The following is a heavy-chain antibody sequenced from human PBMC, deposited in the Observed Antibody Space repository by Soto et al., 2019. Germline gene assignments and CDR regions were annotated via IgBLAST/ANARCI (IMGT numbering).Heavy chain of an antibody. Sequence: ASVKVSCKASGYTFTSYGISWVRQAPGQGLEWMGWISAYNGNTNYAQKLQGRVTMTTDTSTSTAYMGLRSLRSDDTAVYYCARGAYYDSSGYYDAFDIWGQGTMVTVSS. J-gene: IGHJ3*02. CDR3: ARGAYYDSSGYYDAFDI. CDR2: ISAYNGNT. V-gene: IGHV1-18*01. CDR1: GYTFTSYG. D-gene: IGHD3-22*01.